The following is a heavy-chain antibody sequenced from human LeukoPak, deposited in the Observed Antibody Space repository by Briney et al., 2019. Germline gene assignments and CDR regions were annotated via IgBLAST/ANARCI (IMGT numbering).Heavy chain of an antibody. CDR1: GYTFTSYG. Sequence: GASVKVSCKASGYTFTSYGISWVRQAPGQGLEWMGWISAYNGNTNYEQKLQGRVTMTTDTSTSTAYMELRSLRSDDTAVYYCARAGSWYWEYYFDYWGQGTLVTVSS. CDR3: ARAGSWYWEYYFDY. D-gene: IGHD6-13*01. CDR2: ISAYNGNT. J-gene: IGHJ4*02. V-gene: IGHV1-18*01.